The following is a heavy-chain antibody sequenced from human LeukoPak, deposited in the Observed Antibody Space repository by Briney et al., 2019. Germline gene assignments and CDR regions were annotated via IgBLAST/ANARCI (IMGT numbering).Heavy chain of an antibody. CDR1: GFTFNRFW. D-gene: IGHD6-19*01. V-gene: IGHV3-7*02. J-gene: IGHJ4*02. CDR2: IKQDGSEK. CDR3: AKTAVAGLPDY. Sequence: GGSLRLSCAASGFTFNRFWMSWVRQAPGKGLEWVANIKQDGSEKYYVDSVKGRFTISRDNSKNALYLQMNSLRAEDTAVYYCAKTAVAGLPDYWGQGTLVTVSS.